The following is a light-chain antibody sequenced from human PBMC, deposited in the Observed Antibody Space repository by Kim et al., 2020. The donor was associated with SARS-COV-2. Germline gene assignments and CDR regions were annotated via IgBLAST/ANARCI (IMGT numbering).Light chain of an antibody. V-gene: IGKV3-20*01. CDR1: QSVSSSY. CDR2: GAS. J-gene: IGKJ1*01. Sequence: EIVLTQSPGTLSLSPGERATLSCRASQSVSSSYLAWYQQKPGQAPRLLIYGASSRATGIPDRFSGSGSGTDFTLTISRLEPEDFAVYYFPQYCNSFLTFGQGTQV. CDR3: PQYCNSFLT.